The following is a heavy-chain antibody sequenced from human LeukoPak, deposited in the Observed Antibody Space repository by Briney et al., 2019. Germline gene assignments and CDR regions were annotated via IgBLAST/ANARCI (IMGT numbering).Heavy chain of an antibody. CDR1: GGSISSSNW. CDR2: IYHSGST. D-gene: IGHD3-22*01. CDR3: ARAPHFFDSSGSRYYFDY. V-gene: IGHV4-4*02. Sequence: PSETLSLTCAVSGGSISSSNWWSWVRQPPGKGLEWIGEIYHSGSTNYNPSLKSRVTISVDTSKNQFSLNLSSVTAADTAMYYCARAPHFFDSSGSRYYFDYWGQGALVTVSS. J-gene: IGHJ4*02.